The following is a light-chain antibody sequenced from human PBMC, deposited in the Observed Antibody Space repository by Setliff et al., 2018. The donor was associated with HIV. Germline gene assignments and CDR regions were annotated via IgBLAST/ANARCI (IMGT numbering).Light chain of an antibody. J-gene: IGLJ1*01. CDR2: DVS. CDR3: SSYTGRSTFV. CDR1: SSDVGNYNY. V-gene: IGLV2-14*01. Sequence: SALPQPASVSGSPGQSITISCTGISSDVGNYNYVSWYQEHPGKAPKLMIYDVSKRPSGVSNRFSGSKSGNTASLTISGLQAEDEADYHCSSYTGRSTFVFGTGTKVTVL.